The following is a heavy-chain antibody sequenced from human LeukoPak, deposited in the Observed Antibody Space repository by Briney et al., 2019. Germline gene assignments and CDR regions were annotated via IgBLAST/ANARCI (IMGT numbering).Heavy chain of an antibody. CDR1: GFTFSSYA. CDR2: ITGSGGST. D-gene: IGHD6-19*01. V-gene: IGHV3-23*01. CDR3: ARMGPYSSGWAPNWFDP. Sequence: GGSLRLSCAASGFTFSSYAMSWVRQAPGKGLEWVSAITGSGGSTYYADSVKGRFTISRDNTKNTLYLQMNSLRAEDTAVYYCARMGPYSSGWAPNWFDPWGQGTLVTVSS. J-gene: IGHJ5*02.